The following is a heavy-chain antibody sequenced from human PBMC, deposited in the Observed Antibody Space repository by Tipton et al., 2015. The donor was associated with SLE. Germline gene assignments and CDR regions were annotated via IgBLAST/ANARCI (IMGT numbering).Heavy chain of an antibody. CDR2: IYYSGST. D-gene: IGHD6-19*01. CDR3: ARERPAVVDY. CDR1: GGSISSYY. Sequence: TLSLTCTVSGGSISSYYWGWIRQPPGKGLEWIGSIYYSGSTYYNPSLKSRVTISVDTSKNQFSLKLSSVTAADTAVYYCARERPAVVDYWGQGTLVTVSS. V-gene: IGHV4-39*07. J-gene: IGHJ4*02.